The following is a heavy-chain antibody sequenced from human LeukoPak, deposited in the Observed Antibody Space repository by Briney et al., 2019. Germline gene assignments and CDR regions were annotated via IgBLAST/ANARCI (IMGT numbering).Heavy chain of an antibody. V-gene: IGHV4-59*08. J-gene: IGHJ2*01. Sequence: PSETLSLTCTVSGVSITNYYWSWIRQPPGKGLEWIGYIYYSGTTNYNPSLKSRVTISVDTSKDQFSLKMSSVTAADTAVYYCARRGRAAAGTWYFDLWGRGTLVTVSS. CDR1: GVSITNYY. D-gene: IGHD6-13*01. CDR3: ARRGRAAAGTWYFDL. CDR2: IYYSGTT.